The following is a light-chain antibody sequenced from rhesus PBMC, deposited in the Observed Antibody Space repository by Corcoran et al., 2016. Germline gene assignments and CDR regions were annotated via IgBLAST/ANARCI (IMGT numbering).Light chain of an antibody. CDR3: QQYSSRPPT. CDR2: KAS. J-gene: IGKJ4*01. CDR1: QSISSW. V-gene: IGKV1-22*01. Sequence: SASVGDTVTITCRARQSISSWLDWYQQKPGKAPKLLSYKASSLQRGVPSRFSGSGSGTDFIINISSLQPEDFATYYFQQYSSRPPTFGGGPKVELK.